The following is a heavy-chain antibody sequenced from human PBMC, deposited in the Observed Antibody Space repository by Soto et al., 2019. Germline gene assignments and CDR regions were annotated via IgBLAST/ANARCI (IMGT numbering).Heavy chain of an antibody. Sequence: GGSVRLSCSASGFNFDDCAMHWVRQAPGKGPDWVSGISWDSATVGYAESVMGRFSITRDDAKNSLYLHMASLRREATALYYCVQGGYRTMASSLKCRGQVTRVAVSS. D-gene: IGHD3-3*01. J-gene: IGHJ4*02. CDR1: GFNFDDCA. CDR3: VQGGYRTMASSLKC. CDR2: ISWDSATV. V-gene: IGHV3-9*01.